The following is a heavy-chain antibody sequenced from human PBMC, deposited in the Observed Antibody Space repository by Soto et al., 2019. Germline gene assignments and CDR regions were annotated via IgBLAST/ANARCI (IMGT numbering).Heavy chain of an antibody. CDR3: AAAKFGDSIHSY. D-gene: IGHD4-17*01. Sequence: EVQLVESGGGLVQPGGSLRLSCAASGFTFSDYWMHWVRQAPGKGLVWVSRLNMDGTTTNYADSVRGRFTISRDNAKNTVYLQMNSLRAEDTAVYYCAAAKFGDSIHSYWGQGALVSVSS. CDR2: LNMDGTTT. J-gene: IGHJ4*02. V-gene: IGHV3-74*01. CDR1: GFTFSDYW.